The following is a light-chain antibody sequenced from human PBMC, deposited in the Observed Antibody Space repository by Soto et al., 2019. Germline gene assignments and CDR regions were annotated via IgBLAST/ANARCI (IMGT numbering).Light chain of an antibody. J-gene: IGKJ1*01. CDR1: QSISSW. V-gene: IGKV1-5*01. CDR2: SAS. Sequence: DIQMTQSPSTLSASVGDRVTITCRASQSISSWLAWYQQKPGKAPKRLIYSASSLQSGVPPRFSDSGSGTEFTLTISSLQPEDFATYYCLQNNSYPVTFGQGTKVDIK. CDR3: LQNNSYPVT.